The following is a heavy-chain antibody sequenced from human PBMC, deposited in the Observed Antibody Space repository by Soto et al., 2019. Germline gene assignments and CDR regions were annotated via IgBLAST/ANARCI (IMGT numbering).Heavy chain of an antibody. J-gene: IGHJ4*02. D-gene: IGHD1-26*01. CDR3: AGGISDSGSYYFDY. Sequence: SETLSLTCAVYGGSFSGYYWSWIRQPPGKGLEWIGEINHSGSTNYNPSLKSRVTISVDTSKNQFSLKLSSVTAADTAVYYCAGGISDSGSYYFDYWGQGTLVTVSS. CDR2: INHSGST. V-gene: IGHV4-34*01. CDR1: GGSFSGYY.